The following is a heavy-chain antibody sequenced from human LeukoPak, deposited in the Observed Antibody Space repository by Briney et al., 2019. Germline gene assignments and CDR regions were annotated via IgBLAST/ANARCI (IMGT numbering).Heavy chain of an antibody. CDR1: GYTFTGYY. V-gene: IGHV1-2*02. D-gene: IGHD3-22*01. CDR3: ARDRRPYYYDSSGIQFDS. Sequence: ASVKVSCKASGYTFTGYYIHWVRQAPGQGLEWMGWINPNSGGTNYAQKFQGRVTMTRDTSISTAYMEQSRLRSDDTAVYYCARDRRPYYYDSSGIQFDSWGQGTLVTASS. J-gene: IGHJ4*02. CDR2: INPNSGGT.